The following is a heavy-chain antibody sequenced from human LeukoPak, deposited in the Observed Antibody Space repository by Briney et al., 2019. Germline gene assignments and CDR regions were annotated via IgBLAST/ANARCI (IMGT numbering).Heavy chain of an antibody. CDR2: ISYDGSNK. CDR3: ARSVVVVNPPFDY. D-gene: IGHD3-22*01. Sequence: GRSLRLSCAASGFTFSSYAMHWVRQAPGKGLEWVAVISYDGSNKYYADSVKGRFTISRDNSKNTLYLQMNSLRAEDTAVYYFARSVVVVNPPFDYWGQGTLVTVSS. V-gene: IGHV3-30*04. J-gene: IGHJ4*02. CDR1: GFTFSSYA.